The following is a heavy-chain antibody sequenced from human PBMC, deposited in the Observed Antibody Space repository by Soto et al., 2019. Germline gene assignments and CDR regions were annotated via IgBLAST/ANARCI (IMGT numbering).Heavy chain of an antibody. D-gene: IGHD2-15*01. J-gene: IGHJ6*02. CDR3: ARDGRGAVAYYYYYGMDV. Sequence: QVQLVQSGAEVKKPGASVKVSCKASGYTFTSYGISWVRQAPGQGLEWMGWISAYNGNTNYAQKLQGRVTMTTDTSTRTAYMELRSLRSDDTAVYYCARDGRGAVAYYYYYGMDVWGQGTTVTVSS. CDR1: GYTFTSYG. V-gene: IGHV1-18*01. CDR2: ISAYNGNT.